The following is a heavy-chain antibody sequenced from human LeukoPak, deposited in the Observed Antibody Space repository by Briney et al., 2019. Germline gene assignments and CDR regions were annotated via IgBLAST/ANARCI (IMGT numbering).Heavy chain of an antibody. CDR3: LCSGGSCYSPFVRNWFDP. J-gene: IGHJ5*02. CDR2: IIPIFDTA. V-gene: IGHV1-69*13. D-gene: IGHD2-15*01. Sequence: SVEVSCKASGGTFSSYAISWVRQAPGQGLEWMGGIIPIFDTANYAQKFQGRVTITADESTSTAYMELSSLRSEDTAVYYCLCSGGSCYSPFVRNWFDPWGQGTLVTVSS. CDR1: GGTFSSYA.